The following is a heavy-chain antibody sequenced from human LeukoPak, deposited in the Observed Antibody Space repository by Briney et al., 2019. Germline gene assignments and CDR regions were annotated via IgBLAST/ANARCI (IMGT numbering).Heavy chain of an antibody. Sequence: GGSLRLSCAASGFAFSSYSMNWVRQAPGKGLEWVSSISSSSSYIYYADSVKGRFTISRDNAKNSLYLQMNSLRAEDTAVYYCASPGWFGELSFDYWGQGTLVTVSS. J-gene: IGHJ4*02. CDR2: ISSSSSYI. D-gene: IGHD3-10*01. V-gene: IGHV3-21*01. CDR3: ASPGWFGELSFDY. CDR1: GFAFSSYS.